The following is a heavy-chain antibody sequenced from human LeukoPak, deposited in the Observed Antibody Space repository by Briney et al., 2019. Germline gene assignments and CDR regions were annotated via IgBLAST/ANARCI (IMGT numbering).Heavy chain of an antibody. CDR1: GFTFSSYG. J-gene: IGHJ4*02. CDR2: IRYDGSNK. D-gene: IGHD6-19*01. CDR3: ARRSGIAVAGAFDY. V-gene: IGHV3-30*02. Sequence: PGGSLRLSCAAPGFTFSSYGMHWVRQAPGKGLEWVAFIRYDGSNKYYADSVKGRFTISRDNSKNTLYLQMNSLRAEDTAVYYCARRSGIAVAGAFDYWGQGTLVTVSS.